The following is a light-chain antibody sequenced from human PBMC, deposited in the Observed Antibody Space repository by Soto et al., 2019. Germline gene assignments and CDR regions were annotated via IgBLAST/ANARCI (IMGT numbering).Light chain of an antibody. J-gene: IGKJ2*03. V-gene: IGKV3-11*01. CDR3: QQRSSWYS. CDR1: QSVDSTY. Sequence: EIVLTQSPGTLSLSPGERATLSCRASQSVDSTYLAWYQQKPGQAPRLLIYDASNRATGVPARFSGSGSGTDFTLTISSLEPEDFAVYYCQQRSSWYSFGQGTKLEIK. CDR2: DAS.